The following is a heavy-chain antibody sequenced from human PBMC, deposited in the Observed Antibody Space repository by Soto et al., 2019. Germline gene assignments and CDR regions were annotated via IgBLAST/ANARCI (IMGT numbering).Heavy chain of an antibody. V-gene: IGHV4-59*08. D-gene: IGHD3-3*01. CDR2: IYYSGST. Sequence: PSETLSLTCTVSGGSISSYYWSWIRQPPGKGLEWIGYIYYSGSTNYNPSLKSRVTISVDTSKNQFSLKLSSVTAADTAVYYCARLEWFRFDPWGQGTLVIVS. CDR3: ARLEWFRFDP. CDR1: GGSISSYY. J-gene: IGHJ5*02.